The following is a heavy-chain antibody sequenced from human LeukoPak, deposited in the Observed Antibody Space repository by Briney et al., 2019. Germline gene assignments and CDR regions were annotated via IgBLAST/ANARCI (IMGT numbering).Heavy chain of an antibody. D-gene: IGHD3-10*01. V-gene: IGHV4-39*01. CDR1: GGSISSSSYY. CDR2: MFYTGTT. Sequence: SETLSLTCTVSGGSISSSSYYWGWIRQPPGMGLEWIGTMFYTGTTYNNPSLKSRVTISVDTSKNQFSLKLSSVTAADTALYYCARISPVLLWFGERGGWFDPWGQGTLVTVSS. J-gene: IGHJ5*02. CDR3: ARISPVLLWFGERGGWFDP.